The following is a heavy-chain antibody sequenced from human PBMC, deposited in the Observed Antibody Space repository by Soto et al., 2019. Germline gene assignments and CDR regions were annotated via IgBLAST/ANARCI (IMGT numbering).Heavy chain of an antibody. CDR2: IYTSGST. CDR1: GGSISSYY. CDR3: ARDSGDYQGFDY. Sequence: SETLSLTCTVSGGSISSYYWSWIRQPAGKGLEWIGRIYTSGSTNYNPSLKSRVTVSLDTSKNEFSLRVSSVTAADTAVYYCARDSGDYQGFDYWGRGXLVTVYS. D-gene: IGHD4-17*01. J-gene: IGHJ4*02. V-gene: IGHV4-4*07.